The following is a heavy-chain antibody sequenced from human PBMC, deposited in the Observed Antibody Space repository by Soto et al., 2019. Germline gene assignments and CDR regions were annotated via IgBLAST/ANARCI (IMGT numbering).Heavy chain of an antibody. D-gene: IGHD3-16*01. V-gene: IGHV4-59*01. CDR2: LYYNGNI. CDR1: GGSISNYY. CDR3: ESGGNWFDP. Sequence: LETLSLTCNVSGGSISNYYWTWVRQSPEKGLEWIGYLYYNGNINYNPSLKSRVTISIDTSKSQCSLTLKSVTAADPAVYYCESGGNWFDPWGQGVLVTVSS. J-gene: IGHJ5*02.